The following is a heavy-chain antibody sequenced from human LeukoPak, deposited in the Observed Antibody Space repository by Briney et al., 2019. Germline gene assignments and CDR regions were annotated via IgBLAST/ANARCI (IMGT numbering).Heavy chain of an antibody. CDR1: GYTFTGSY. D-gene: IGHD3-10*01. J-gene: IGHJ5*02. Sequence: ASVKVSCKASGYTFTGSYMHWVRQAPGQGLEWRGWINPNSRGTNYAQKLQGRVTMTTDTSTSTDYMVLRSLRSDDTAVYYCARVLLWFGELSWFDPWGQGTLVTVSS. CDR2: INPNSRGT. V-gene: IGHV1-2*02. CDR3: ARVLLWFGELSWFDP.